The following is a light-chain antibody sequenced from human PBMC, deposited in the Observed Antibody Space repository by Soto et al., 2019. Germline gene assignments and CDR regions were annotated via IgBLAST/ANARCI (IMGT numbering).Light chain of an antibody. J-gene: IGLJ1*01. V-gene: IGLV2-14*01. CDR3: SSYTSSSPYV. CDR2: DVS. Sequence: QSVLTQPASVSGSPGQWITISCTGTSSDVGGYNYVSWYQQHPGKAPKLMIYDVSNRPSGVSNRFSGSKSVNTASLTISGLQAEDEADYYCSSYTSSSPYVFGTGT. CDR1: SSDVGGYNY.